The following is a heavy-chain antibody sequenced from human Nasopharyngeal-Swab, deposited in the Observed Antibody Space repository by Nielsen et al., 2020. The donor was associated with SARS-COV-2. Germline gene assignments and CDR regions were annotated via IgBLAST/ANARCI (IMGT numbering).Heavy chain of an antibody. V-gene: IGHV1-46*01. D-gene: IGHD6-13*01. CDR1: GYTFTNYN. J-gene: IGHJ5*02. CDR3: ARSAVAAAGWGWFGP. CDR2: INPSGGSA. Sequence: ASVKVSCKASGYTFTNYNLHWVRQAPGQGLEWMGVINPSGGSANYAQKFQGRVTTTRDTSTNIVYMELSGLESEDTAVYYCARSAVAAAGWGWFGPWGQGTLVTVSS.